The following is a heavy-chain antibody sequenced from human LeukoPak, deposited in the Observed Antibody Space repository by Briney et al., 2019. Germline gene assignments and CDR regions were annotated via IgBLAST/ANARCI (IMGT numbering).Heavy chain of an antibody. CDR3: ARGVSWGYYYYGMDV. Sequence: PSETLSLTCTVSVGSISSGGYYWSWIRQHPGKGLEWIGYVYYSGSTYYNPSLKSRVTISVDTSKNQFSLKLSSVTAADTAVYYCARGVSWGYYYYGMDVWGQGTTVTVSS. CDR1: VGSISSGGYY. J-gene: IGHJ6*02. D-gene: IGHD6-13*01. CDR2: VYYSGST. V-gene: IGHV4-31*03.